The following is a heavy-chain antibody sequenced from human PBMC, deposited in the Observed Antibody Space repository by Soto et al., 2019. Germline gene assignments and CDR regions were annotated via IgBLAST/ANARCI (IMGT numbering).Heavy chain of an antibody. J-gene: IGHJ4*02. CDR2: IWYDGSNK. V-gene: IGHV3-33*01. D-gene: IGHD3-3*01. CDR1: GFTFTSYG. Sequence: QMHLVESGGGVVQPGRSLTLSCVASGFTFTSYGIHWVRQAPGKGLEWVAVIWYDGSNKYYGDSVKGRFSXSRDXSKXXXXXXMXSLRAEDTAVYYCARDRRFLEWLDYWGQGTLXSVSS. CDR3: ARDRRFLEWLDY.